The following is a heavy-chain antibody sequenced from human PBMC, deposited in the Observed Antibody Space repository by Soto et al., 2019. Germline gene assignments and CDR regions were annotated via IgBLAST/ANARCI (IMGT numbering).Heavy chain of an antibody. J-gene: IGHJ4*02. Sequence: SETLSLTCTVSGVSISSYYWSWIRQPPGKGLEWIGYIYYSGSTNYNPSLKSRVTISVDTSKNQFSLKLSSVTAADTAVYYCARRWGTYFDYWGQGTLVTVSS. CDR2: IYYSGST. CDR1: GVSISSYY. CDR3: ARRWGTYFDY. V-gene: IGHV4-59*01. D-gene: IGHD7-27*01.